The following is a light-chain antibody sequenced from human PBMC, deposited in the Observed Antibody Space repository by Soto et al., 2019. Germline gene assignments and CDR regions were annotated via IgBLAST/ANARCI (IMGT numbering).Light chain of an antibody. V-gene: IGKV3-11*01. Sequence: EIVLTQSPATLSLSPGERATLSCRASQSVSNYLAWYQQKPGQAPRLLIYDASNRATGIPARFSGSGSGTDFTLTISSLEPEDCAVYYCHQRSNWPPWTFGQGTKVEIK. J-gene: IGKJ1*01. CDR1: QSVSNY. CDR2: DAS. CDR3: HQRSNWPPWT.